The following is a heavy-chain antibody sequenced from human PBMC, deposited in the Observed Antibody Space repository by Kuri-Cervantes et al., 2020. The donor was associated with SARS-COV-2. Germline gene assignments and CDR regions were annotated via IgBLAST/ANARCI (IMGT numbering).Heavy chain of an antibody. D-gene: IGHD1-1*01. Sequence: GSLRLSCTVSYASMTSFYWSWIRQSPGRGLEWIGYIYHTGKSNYSPSLESRVSMSMAASESRFYLTLTSVTAADTAIYYCASGNDFSLDHWGQGTLVTVSS. CDR1: YASMTSFY. CDR3: ASGNDFSLDH. V-gene: IGHV4-59*01. J-gene: IGHJ4*02. CDR2: IYHTGKS.